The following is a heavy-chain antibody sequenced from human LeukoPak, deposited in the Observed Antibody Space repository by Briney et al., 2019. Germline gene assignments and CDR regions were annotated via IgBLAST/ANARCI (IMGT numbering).Heavy chain of an antibody. J-gene: IGHJ3*02. CDR3: ARVVVAATASDAFDI. CDR1: GFTFSSYW. Sequence: AGGSLRLSCAASGFTFSSYWMSWVRQAPGKGLEWVANIKQDGSEKYYVDSVKGRFTISRDNAKNSLYLQMNSLRAEDTAVYYCARVVVAATASDAFDIWGQGTMVTVSS. V-gene: IGHV3-7*01. D-gene: IGHD2-15*01. CDR2: IKQDGSEK.